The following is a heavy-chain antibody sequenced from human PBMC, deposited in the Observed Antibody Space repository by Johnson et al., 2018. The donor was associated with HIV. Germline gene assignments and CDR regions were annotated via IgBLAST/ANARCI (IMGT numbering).Heavy chain of an antibody. CDR3: AKDRRNGGYDAFDV. CDR1: RFTFSTYD. D-gene: IGHD3-16*01. J-gene: IGHJ3*01. Sequence: QVQLVESGGGEVQPGGSLRLSCAASRFTFSTYDVHWVRQAPGKGLEWVAFIRYDGSNKYYADSVKGRFTIFRDNSENTLFLQMNRLRAEDTAVYYCAKDRRNGGYDAFDVGGQGTMVTVSS. V-gene: IGHV3-30*02. CDR2: IRYDGSNK.